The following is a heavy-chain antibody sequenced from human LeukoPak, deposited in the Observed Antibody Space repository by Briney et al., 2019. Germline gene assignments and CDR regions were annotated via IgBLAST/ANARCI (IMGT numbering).Heavy chain of an antibody. CDR1: GFRFSTSA. CDR3: VKYSPGPLHYYFDS. Sequence: GGSLRLSCAASGFRFSTSAMSWVRQAPGKGPEWVSVLSGSGTDTYYSDSVKGRFTVSRDSSKNTLFLQMNSLRTDDTAVYYCVKYSPGPLHYYFDSWGHGNLVTVSS. D-gene: IGHD2-8*02. V-gene: IGHV3-23*01. J-gene: IGHJ4*01. CDR2: LSGSGTDT.